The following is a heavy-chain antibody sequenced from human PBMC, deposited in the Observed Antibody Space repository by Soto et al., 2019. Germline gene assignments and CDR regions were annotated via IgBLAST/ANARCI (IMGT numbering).Heavy chain of an antibody. CDR3: ARAGGAVAAGDY. CDR1: GYTFINYG. CDR2: INPDNGNT. Sequence: QVQLVQSGPEVKKPGASVKVSCKTSGYTFINYGISWVRQAPGQGLEWMGWINPDNGNTNFAQRLQGRGTMTADRSTRTAYMELRSLRFDDTAMYYCARAGGAVAAGDYWGQGTLVTVSS. V-gene: IGHV1-18*01. D-gene: IGHD1-26*01. J-gene: IGHJ4*02.